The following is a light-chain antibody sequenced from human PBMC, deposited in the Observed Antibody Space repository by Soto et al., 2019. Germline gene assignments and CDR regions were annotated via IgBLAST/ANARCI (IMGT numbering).Light chain of an antibody. V-gene: IGKV1-5*03. CDR1: QSISSW. Sequence: DIQMTQSPSTLSASVGDRVTITCRASQSISSWLAWYQQKPGKAPKLLIYKASSLESGVPSRFSGSGSGTEFTLTISSLQPDDFAVYHCQQNNNWPLTFGGGTKVDIK. J-gene: IGKJ4*01. CDR2: KAS. CDR3: QQNNNWPLT.